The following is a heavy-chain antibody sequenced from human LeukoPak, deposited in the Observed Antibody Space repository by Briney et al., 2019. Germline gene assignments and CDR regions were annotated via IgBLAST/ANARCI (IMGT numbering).Heavy chain of an antibody. D-gene: IGHD3-16*01. V-gene: IGHV1-2*02. CDR3: ARVVSKFWGPGEDY. J-gene: IGHJ4*02. CDR2: INPNSGGT. Sequence: ASVTVSCKASGYTFTGYYMHWVRQAPGQGLEWMGWINPNSGGTNYAQKFQGRVTMTRDTSISTAYMELSRLRSDDTAVYYCARVVSKFWGPGEDYWGQGTLVTVSS. CDR1: GYTFTGYY.